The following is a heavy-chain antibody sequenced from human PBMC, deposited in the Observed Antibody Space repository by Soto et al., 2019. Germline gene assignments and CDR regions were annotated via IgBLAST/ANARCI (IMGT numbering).Heavy chain of an antibody. CDR1: GFTFSSYS. J-gene: IGHJ4*02. CDR2: ISSSSSTI. CDR3: ARVQGSLTGYYI. D-gene: IGHD3-9*01. V-gene: IGHV3-48*01. Sequence: EVQLVESGGGLVQPGGSLRLSCAASGFTFSSYSMNWVRQAPGKGLEWVSYISSSSSTIYYAVSVKGRVTISRDNAKNSLYLQMTSLRAEDTFVYYCARVQGSLTGYYIWGQETLVTVSS.